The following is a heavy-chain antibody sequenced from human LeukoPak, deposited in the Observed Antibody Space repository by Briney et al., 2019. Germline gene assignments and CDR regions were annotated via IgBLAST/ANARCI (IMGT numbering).Heavy chain of an antibody. D-gene: IGHD2-2*01. J-gene: IGHJ4*02. V-gene: IGHV4-34*01. Sequence: SETLSLTCAVYGGSFSGYYWSWIRQPPGKGLEWIGEINHSGSTNYNPSLKSRVTISVDTSKNQFSLKLSSVTAADTAVYYCASWDCSSTSCLDYWGQGTLVTVSS. CDR1: GGSFSGYY. CDR2: INHSGST. CDR3: ASWDCSSTSCLDY.